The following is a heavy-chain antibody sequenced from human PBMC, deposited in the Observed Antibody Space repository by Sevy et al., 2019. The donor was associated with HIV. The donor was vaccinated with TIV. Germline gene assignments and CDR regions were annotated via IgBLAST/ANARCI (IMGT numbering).Heavy chain of an antibody. J-gene: IGHJ4*02. V-gene: IGHV3-7*01. D-gene: IGHD6-13*01. CDR3: VRAIAADGSF. Sequence: GGSLRLSCVASGFTLNSYWMSWVRQAPGKALEWVANIKQDGSVKYYVNSVKGRFTISRDNARNLLYLQMNSLRVEDTALYYCVRAIAADGSFWGQGTLVTVSS. CDR2: IKQDGSVK. CDR1: GFTLNSYW.